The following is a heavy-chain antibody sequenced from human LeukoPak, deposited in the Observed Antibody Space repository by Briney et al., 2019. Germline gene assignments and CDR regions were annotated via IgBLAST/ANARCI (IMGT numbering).Heavy chain of an antibody. J-gene: IGHJ6*03. V-gene: IGHV1-24*01. Sequence: RASVKVSCKVSGFTLADLSMHWVRQAPGKGLEWVGGFDRKNGDTIYAQRFRGRVTLTEDTSTGTAYMDLSSLSADDTAVYYCATGVHCATTTCPGYQHYYYFMDVWGKGTTVTVSS. D-gene: IGHD2-2*01. CDR1: GFTLADLS. CDR2: FDRKNGDT. CDR3: ATGVHCATTTCPGYQHYYYFMDV.